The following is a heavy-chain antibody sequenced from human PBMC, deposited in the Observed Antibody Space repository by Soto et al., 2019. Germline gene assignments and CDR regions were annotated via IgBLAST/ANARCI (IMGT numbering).Heavy chain of an antibody. D-gene: IGHD5-12*01. CDR1: GYSISGGYH. J-gene: IGHJ4*02. Sequence: PSGTLSLTCGVSGYSISGGYHWGWIRQPPGKGLEWIGNIYHSGSTYYNPSLKSRVTISVDTSKNQFSVKMTSVTAADTAVYYCARVTYDSADYWGQGVLVTVSS. CDR3: ARVTYDSADY. V-gene: IGHV4-38-2*01. CDR2: IYHSGST.